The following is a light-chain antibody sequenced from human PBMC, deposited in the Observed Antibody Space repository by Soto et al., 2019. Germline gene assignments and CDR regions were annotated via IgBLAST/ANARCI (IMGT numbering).Light chain of an antibody. CDR1: SSNIGGNS. Sequence: QSVMTQPPSVSAAPGQTVTISCSGSSSNIGGNSVSWYQQFPGTAPKLLIYSNNQRPSGVPDRFSGSKSGTSASLAISGLRSDDEADYYCAAWDDSLTVVFGGGTKLTVL. V-gene: IGLV1-47*02. J-gene: IGLJ2*01. CDR3: AAWDDSLTVV. CDR2: SNN.